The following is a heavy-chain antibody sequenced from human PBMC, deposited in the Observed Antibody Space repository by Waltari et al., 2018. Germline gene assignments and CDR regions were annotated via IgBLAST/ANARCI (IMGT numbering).Heavy chain of an antibody. J-gene: IGHJ1*01. CDR1: GFNFRYSA. V-gene: IGHV3-30-3*02. CDR3: AKIPDF. Sequence: QPHLVESGGGVVQPGKSLRLSCAASGFNFRYSAIHWVRQAPGKGLEWVAFITYDGKAEYAGSVRGRFTRSRDNSNNTVTLEMNNLRPEDTALYHCAKIPDFWGQGTLVTVSS. CDR2: ITYDGKA. D-gene: IGHD2-21*01.